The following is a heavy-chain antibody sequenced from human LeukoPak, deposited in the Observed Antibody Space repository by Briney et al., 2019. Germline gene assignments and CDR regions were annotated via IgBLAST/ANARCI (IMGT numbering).Heavy chain of an antibody. Sequence: LVASVKVSCKASGYTFSSYGISWVRQAPGQGLEWMGWISTYNGNTNYAQKLQGRVTMTRDTSISTAYMELSSLRSDDTAVYYCATGSYTVTNPFDYWGQGTLVTVSS. D-gene: IGHD4-17*01. CDR2: ISTYNGNT. CDR1: GYTFSSYG. CDR3: ATGSYTVTNPFDY. V-gene: IGHV1-18*01. J-gene: IGHJ4*02.